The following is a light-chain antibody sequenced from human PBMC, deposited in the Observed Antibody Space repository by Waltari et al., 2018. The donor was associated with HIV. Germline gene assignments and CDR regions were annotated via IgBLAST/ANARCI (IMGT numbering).Light chain of an antibody. J-gene: IGLJ2*01. V-gene: IGLV2-14*01. Sequence: QSALTQPASVSGSLGQSITVPCTATTSDIGHYDSVSWYQQLPHTAPTLIIYEVSNRPSGVSHRFSGSKSGNTASLTISGLQSDDESTYFCSSYTAANTILFGGGTKLTVL. CDR1: TSDIGHYDS. CDR3: SSYTAANTIL. CDR2: EVS.